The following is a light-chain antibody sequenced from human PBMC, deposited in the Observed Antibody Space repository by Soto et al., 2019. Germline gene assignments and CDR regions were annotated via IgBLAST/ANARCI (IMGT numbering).Light chain of an antibody. Sequence: QSALTHPGSVSGSPGQSITFSCNGTSSDVGGYNYVSWYQQHPGKAPKVMIYEVSNRPSGVSNRFSGSKSGNTASLTISGLQAEDEADYYCSSYTSSSTYVFGTGTKVTVL. CDR3: SSYTSSSTYV. V-gene: IGLV2-14*01. CDR2: EVS. J-gene: IGLJ1*01. CDR1: SSDVGGYNY.